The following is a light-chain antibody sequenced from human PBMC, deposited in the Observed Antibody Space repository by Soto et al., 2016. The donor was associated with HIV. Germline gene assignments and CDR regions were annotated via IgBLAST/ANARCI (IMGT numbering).Light chain of an antibody. Sequence: DIQMTQSPSTLSASIGDRVTITCRASQSFSSWLAWYQQKPGKAPKLLTSKASILETGVPSRFSGRGSGTEFTLTISSLQPEDFATYYCQQYDDYPYTFGQGTKVEIK. V-gene: IGKV1-5*03. J-gene: IGKJ2*01. CDR3: QQYDDYPYT. CDR2: KAS. CDR1: QSFSSW.